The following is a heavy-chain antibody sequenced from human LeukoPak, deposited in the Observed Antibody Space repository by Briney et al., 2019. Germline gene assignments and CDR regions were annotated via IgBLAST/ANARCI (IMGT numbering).Heavy chain of an antibody. CDR1: GYTLTQLS. CDR2: FDPEDGET. J-gene: IGHJ5*02. CDR3: ATEWGGRPHRWFDP. V-gene: IGHV1-24*01. Sequence: ASVKVSCKVSGYTLTQLSMHSVRQAPGKGREWMGGFDPEDGETIYAQKFQGRVTMTEDTSTDTAYMELSSLRSEDTAVYYCATEWGGRPHRWFDPWGQGTLVTVSS. D-gene: IGHD3-3*01.